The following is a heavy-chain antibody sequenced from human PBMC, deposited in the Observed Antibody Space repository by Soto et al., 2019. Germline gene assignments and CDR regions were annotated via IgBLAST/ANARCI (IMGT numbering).Heavy chain of an antibody. CDR1: GFTFSAYA. V-gene: IGHV3-23*01. J-gene: IGHJ5*02. D-gene: IGHD1-26*01. CDR3: AGDVGSSHPKYWFDP. Sequence: GGSLRLSCAASGFTFSAYALNWVRQAPGKGLEWVSAISGSGDTTYYADSAKGRFTISRDNSRNTVYLQMNSLRAEDTALYYCAGDVGSSHPKYWFDPWGQGTLVTVSS. CDR2: ISGSGDTT.